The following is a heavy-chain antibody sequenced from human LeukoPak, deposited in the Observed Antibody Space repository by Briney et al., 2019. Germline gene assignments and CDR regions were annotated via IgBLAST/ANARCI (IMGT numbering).Heavy chain of an antibody. CDR2: IYYSGST. J-gene: IGHJ6*02. V-gene: IGHV4-59*08. Sequence: SETLSLTCTVSGGSISNYYWTWIRQPPGKGLEWIGYIYYSGSTNYNPSLSSRVTISLDTSKNQFSLMLRSLTAADTAMYYCARQQSNWASGPGMDVWGQGTTVTVSS. D-gene: IGHD7-27*01. CDR1: GGSISNYY. CDR3: ARQQSNWASGPGMDV.